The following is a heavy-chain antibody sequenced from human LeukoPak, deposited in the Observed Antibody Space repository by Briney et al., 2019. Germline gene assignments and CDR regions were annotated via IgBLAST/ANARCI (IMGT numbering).Heavy chain of an antibody. CDR2: INHSGST. V-gene: IGHV4-34*01. CDR3: ARTRRNSTFPFFDY. Sequence: SETLSLTCAVRGGSFSGYYWSWIRQPPGKGLEGIGEINHSGSTNYNPSLKSRVTISVDTSKTQFSLKLSSLTAADTAVYYCARTRRNSTFPFFDYWGQGTLVTVSS. CDR1: GGSFSGYY. D-gene: IGHD2/OR15-2a*01. J-gene: IGHJ4*02.